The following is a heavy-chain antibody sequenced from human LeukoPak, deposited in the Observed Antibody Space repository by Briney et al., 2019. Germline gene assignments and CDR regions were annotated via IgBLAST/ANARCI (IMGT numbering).Heavy chain of an antibody. CDR3: ARVAGYCSSTSSCYNDY. CDR1: GFAFNTYT. D-gene: IGHD2-2*01. CDR2: IISSGSYI. Sequence: GGSLRLSCAASGFAFNTYTMTWVRQPPGKGLEWVSSIISSGSYIYQTDSVKGRFSISRDNAKTSLYLQMNSLRAEDTAVYYCARVAGYCSSTSSCYNDYWGQGTLVTVSS. J-gene: IGHJ4*02. V-gene: IGHV3-21*01.